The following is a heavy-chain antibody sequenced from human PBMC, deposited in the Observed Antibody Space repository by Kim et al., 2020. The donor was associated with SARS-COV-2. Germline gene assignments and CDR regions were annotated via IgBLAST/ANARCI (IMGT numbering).Heavy chain of an antibody. J-gene: IGHJ6*02. Sequence: NSKPPRKRRGTISVDTYKNQFSLKLSSVTAADTAVYYCARKTPYHYGMDVWGQGTTVTVSS. CDR3: ARKTPYHYGMDV. V-gene: IGHV4-34*01.